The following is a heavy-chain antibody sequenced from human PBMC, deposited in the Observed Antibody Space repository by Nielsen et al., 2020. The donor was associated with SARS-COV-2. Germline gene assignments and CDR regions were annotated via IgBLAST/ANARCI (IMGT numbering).Heavy chain of an antibody. J-gene: IGHJ4*02. V-gene: IGHV3-66*01. D-gene: IGHD1/OR15-1a*01. CDR1: GFTVSSDY. CDR2: IYNGDRT. Sequence: GESLKISCVASGFTVSSDYMTWVRQAPGRGLEWVSVIYNGDRTYYADSVKGRFIVSRDNSKNTMFLQMDSLRVEDTAVYYCVRDPLGLNIYWGQGTLVTVSS. CDR3: VRDPLGLNIY.